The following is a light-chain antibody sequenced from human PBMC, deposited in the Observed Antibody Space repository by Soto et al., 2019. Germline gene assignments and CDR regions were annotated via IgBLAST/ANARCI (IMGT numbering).Light chain of an antibody. CDR1: SSNIGSNT. J-gene: IGLJ2*01. V-gene: IGLV1-44*01. Sequence: QAVVTQPPSASGTPGQRVTISCSGSSSNIGSNTVNWYQQLPGTAPKLLIYSNNQRPSGVPDRFSGSKSGTSASLAISGLQSEDEADYYCAAWDDSLMAVVVGGGTKLTVL. CDR2: SNN. CDR3: AAWDDSLMAVV.